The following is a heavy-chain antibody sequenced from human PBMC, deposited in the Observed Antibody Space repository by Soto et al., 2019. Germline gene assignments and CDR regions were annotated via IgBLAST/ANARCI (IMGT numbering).Heavy chain of an antibody. V-gene: IGHV4-4*02. D-gene: IGHD3-16*01. J-gene: IGHJ4*01. CDR2: IYHSGST. CDR3: ASHRGNTFGPYDY. Sequence: VQLQESGPGLVKPSGTLSLTCAVSGASISSGNWWSWARQSPGKGLEWLGEIYHSGSTNHNPSLKSRVTISVDKSRNQFALKLSSMTAADTAVYFCASHRGNTFGPYDYWGQGTQVTVSS. CDR1: GASISSGNW.